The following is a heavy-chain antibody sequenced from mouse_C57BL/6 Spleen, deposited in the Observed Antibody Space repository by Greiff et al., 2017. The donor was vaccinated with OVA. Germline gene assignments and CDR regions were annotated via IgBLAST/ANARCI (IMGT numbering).Heavy chain of an antibody. J-gene: IGHJ4*01. CDR2: INPNNGGT. Sequence: EVQLQQSGPELVKPGASVKISCKASGYTFTDYYMNWVKQSHGKSLEWIGDINPNNGGTSYNQKFKGKATLTVDKSSSTAYMELRSLTSEDSAVYYCARERGRAMDYWGQGTSVTVSS. D-gene: IGHD3-3*01. V-gene: IGHV1-26*01. CDR3: ARERGRAMDY. CDR1: GYTFTDYY.